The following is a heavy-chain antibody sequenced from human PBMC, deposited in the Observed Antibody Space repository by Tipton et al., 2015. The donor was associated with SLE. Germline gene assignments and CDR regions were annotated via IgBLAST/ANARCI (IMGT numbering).Heavy chain of an antibody. V-gene: IGHV3-48*03. D-gene: IGHD3-10*01. CDR3: AREYYYGSV. CDR1: GFSFDRYA. J-gene: IGHJ1*01. CDR2: ISRSTKDI. Sequence: SLRLSCAASGFSFDRYAMNWVRQAPGKGLEWVSYISRSTKDIYYADSVKGRFTISRDNAKNSLYLQMNSLRVEDTGVYYCAREYYYGSVWGLGTLVTVSS.